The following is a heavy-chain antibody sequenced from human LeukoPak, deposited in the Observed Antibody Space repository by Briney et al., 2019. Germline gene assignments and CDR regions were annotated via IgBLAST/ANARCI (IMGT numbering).Heavy chain of an antibody. Sequence: GGSLRLSCAASGFTFSSYSMNWVRQAPGKGLEWGSYISSSSSTIYYADSVKGRFTISRDNAKNSLYLQMNSLRAEDTAVYYCAREEDTAMVTHSYYFDYWGQGTLVTVSS. J-gene: IGHJ4*02. CDR2: ISSSSSTI. CDR3: AREEDTAMVTHSYYFDY. V-gene: IGHV3-48*01. D-gene: IGHD5-18*01. CDR1: GFTFSSYS.